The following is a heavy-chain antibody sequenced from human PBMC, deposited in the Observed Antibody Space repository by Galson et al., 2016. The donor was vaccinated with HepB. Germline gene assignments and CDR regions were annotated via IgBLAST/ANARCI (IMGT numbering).Heavy chain of an antibody. CDR3: ATSKTNYDFWSGYPAGYFDY. V-gene: IGHV4-4*02. CDR2: IYYTGST. D-gene: IGHD3-3*01. J-gene: IGHJ4*02. Sequence: SETLSLTCDVSGDSIGSSNWWSWVRQPPGKGLEWIGEIYYTGSTNYNPSLKSRVTISVDKSKNQFSLKLSSVTAADTAVYYCATSKTNYDFWSGYPAGYFDYWGQGTLVTVSS. CDR1: GDSIGSSNW.